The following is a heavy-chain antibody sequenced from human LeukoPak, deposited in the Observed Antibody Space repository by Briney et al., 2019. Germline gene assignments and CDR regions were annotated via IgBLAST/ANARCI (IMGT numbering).Heavy chain of an antibody. CDR3: ARVPNYGDYGYYFDY. CDR1: GFTFSSYS. V-gene: IGHV3-21*01. J-gene: IGHJ4*02. Sequence: GGSLRLSCAASGFTFSSYSMNWVRQAPGKGLEWVSSISSSSSYIYYADSVKGRFTISRDNAKNSLYLQMNSLRAEDTAVYYCARVPNYGDYGYYFDYWGQGTLVTVSS. D-gene: IGHD4-17*01. CDR2: ISSSSSYI.